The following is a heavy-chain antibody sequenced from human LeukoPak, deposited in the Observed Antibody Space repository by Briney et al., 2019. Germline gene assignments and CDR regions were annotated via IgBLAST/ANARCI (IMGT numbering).Heavy chain of an antibody. CDR3: ARRPATMVRGDYFDY. CDR1: GGSISSGSYY. CDR2: IYYSGST. V-gene: IGHV4-30-2*03. J-gene: IGHJ4*02. D-gene: IGHD3-10*01. Sequence: PSQTLSLTCTVSGGSISSGSYYWSWIRQPAGKGLEWIGSIYYSGSTYYNPSLKSRVTISVDTSKNQFSLKLSSVTAADTAVYYCARRPATMVRGDYFDYWGQGTLVTVSS.